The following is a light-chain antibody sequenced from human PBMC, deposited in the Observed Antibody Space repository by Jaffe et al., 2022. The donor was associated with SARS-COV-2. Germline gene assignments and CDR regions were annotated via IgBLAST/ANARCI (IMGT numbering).Light chain of an antibody. CDR3: SSYAGSNTPYV. CDR2: EVK. CDR1: SSDVGGYNY. J-gene: IGLJ1*01. V-gene: IGLV2-8*01. Sequence: QSALTQPPSASGSPGQSVTISCTGTSSDVGGYNYVSWYRHRPGTAPRLIIYEVKYRPSGVPGRFSGSKSGNTASLTISGLQADDEADFYCSSYAGSNTPYVFGTGTKVTVL.